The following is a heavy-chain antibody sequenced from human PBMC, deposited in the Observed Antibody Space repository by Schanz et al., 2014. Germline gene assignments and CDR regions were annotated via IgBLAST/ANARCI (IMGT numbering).Heavy chain of an antibody. Sequence: HVQLVESGGSVVQPGRSLSLSCAGSGFSFSDYGMHWVRQAPGRGLEWVAVISYHGSEKYYADSVKGRFTISRDNSKNTLYLQMNSLRTEDTAVYFCAKSYDTSGYSGFDYWGQGTLVTVSS. CDR1: GFSFSDYG. CDR2: ISYHGSEK. V-gene: IGHV3-30*18. J-gene: IGHJ4*02. CDR3: AKSYDTSGYSGFDY. D-gene: IGHD3-22*01.